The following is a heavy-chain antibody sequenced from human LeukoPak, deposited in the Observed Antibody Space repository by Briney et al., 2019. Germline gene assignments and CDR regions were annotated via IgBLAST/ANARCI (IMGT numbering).Heavy chain of an antibody. J-gene: IGHJ3*02. V-gene: IGHV3-7*01. D-gene: IGHD5-24*01. CDR2: MKQDGSAK. CDR3: ARDSVVEMATNYFDAFDI. CDR1: GFTFNSYW. Sequence: GGSLRLSCAASGFTFNSYWMSWVRQAPGKGLEWVANMKQDGSAKYFVDSVKGRFTISRDNAKNSLYLQMNSLRAEDTAVYYCARDSVVEMATNYFDAFDIWGQGTMVTVSS.